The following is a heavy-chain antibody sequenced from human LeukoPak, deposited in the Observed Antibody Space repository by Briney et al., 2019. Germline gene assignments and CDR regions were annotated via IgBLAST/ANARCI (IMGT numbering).Heavy chain of an antibody. D-gene: IGHD3-3*01. CDR2: ISGSGGST. V-gene: IGHV3-23*01. CDR1: GFTFSSYA. Sequence: GGSLRLSCAASGFTFSSYAMSWVRQAPGKGLEWVSAISGSGGSTYYADSVKGRFTISRDNSKNTLYLQMNSLRAEDTAVYYCAKIRFWNYGYYYMDVWGKGTTVTVSS. CDR3: AKIRFWNYGYYYMDV. J-gene: IGHJ6*03.